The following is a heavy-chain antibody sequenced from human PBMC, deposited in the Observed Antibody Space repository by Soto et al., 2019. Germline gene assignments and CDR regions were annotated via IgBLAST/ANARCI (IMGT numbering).Heavy chain of an antibody. CDR1: GYSFTSYW. D-gene: IGHD3-9*01. V-gene: IGHV5-51*01. CDR2: IYPGDSDT. J-gene: IGHJ4*02. Sequence: GESLKISCKGSGYSFTSYWIGWVRQMPGKGLEWMGIIYPGDSDTRYSPSFQGQVTISADKSISTAYLQWSSLKASDTAMYYCARLVHYDILTGPRIPGYFDYWGQGTLVTVSS. CDR3: ARLVHYDILTGPRIPGYFDY.